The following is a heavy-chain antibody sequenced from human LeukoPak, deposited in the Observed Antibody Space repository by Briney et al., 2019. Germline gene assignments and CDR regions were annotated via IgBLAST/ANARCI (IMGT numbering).Heavy chain of an antibody. D-gene: IGHD6-13*01. CDR2: ISSSSSYI. V-gene: IGHV3-21*04. CDR1: GFTFSSYS. J-gene: IGHJ4*02. Sequence: GGSLRLSCAASGFTFSSYSMNWVRQAPGKGLEWVSSISSSSSYIYYADSVKGRFTISRDNAKNSLYLQMNSLRAEDTALYYCAKGINSGYSSSWPFDYWGQGTLVTVSS. CDR3: AKGINSGYSSSWPFDY.